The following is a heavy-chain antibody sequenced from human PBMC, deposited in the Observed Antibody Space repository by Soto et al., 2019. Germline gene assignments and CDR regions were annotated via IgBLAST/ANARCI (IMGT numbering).Heavy chain of an antibody. CDR3: PTSLNF. CDR2: INPGGSEM. Sequence: EGQLVESGGGLVQPGGSLRLSCAASGFTFSNFWMDWVRQAPGKGLEWVANINPGGSEMHYIDSVKGRFTISRDNAKNSLYLQMTSLTAEDSALYYCPTSLNFWGQGTLVTVSS. J-gene: IGHJ4*02. V-gene: IGHV3-7*01. CDR1: GFTFSNFW.